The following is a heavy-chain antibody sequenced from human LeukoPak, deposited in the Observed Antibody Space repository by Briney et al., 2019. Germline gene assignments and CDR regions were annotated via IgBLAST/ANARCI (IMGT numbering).Heavy chain of an antibody. D-gene: IGHD1-26*01. CDR1: GFTFSSYS. V-gene: IGHV3-21*01. Sequence: GGSLRLSCAASGFTFSSYSMNWVRQAPGKGLEWVSSISSSSSYIYYADSVKGRFTISRDNAKSSLYLQMNSLRAEDTAVYYCARVPGYGGYFSVDYWGQGTLVTVSS. CDR2: ISSSSSYI. CDR3: ARVPGYGGYFSVDY. J-gene: IGHJ4*02.